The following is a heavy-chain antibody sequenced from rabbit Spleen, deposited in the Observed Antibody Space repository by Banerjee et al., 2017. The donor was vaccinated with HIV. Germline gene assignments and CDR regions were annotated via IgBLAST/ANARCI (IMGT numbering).Heavy chain of an antibody. D-gene: IGHD1-1*01. CDR2: IFTGNVKT. CDR1: GFDFSNGYD. CDR3: ARDTGSGAYIDVYFDL. Sequence: QQLVESGGGLVKPGASLTLTCKASGFDFSNGYDMCWVRQAPGKGLEWVGCIFTGNVKTYYASWAKGRFTISKTSSTTVTLQMTSLTVADTATYFCARDTGSGAYIDVYFDLWGQGTLVTVS. V-gene: IGHV1S40*01. J-gene: IGHJ4*01.